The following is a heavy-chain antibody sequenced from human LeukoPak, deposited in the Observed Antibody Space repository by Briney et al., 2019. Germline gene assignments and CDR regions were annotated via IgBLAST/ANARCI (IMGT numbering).Heavy chain of an antibody. D-gene: IGHD2-15*01. CDR1: GGSISSYY. Sequence: SETLSLTCTVSGGSISSYYWSWIRQPPGKGLEWIGYIYYSGSTNYNPSLKSRVTISVDTSKNQFPLRLSSVTAADTAVYYCASGGPKDAFDIWGQGTMVTVSS. V-gene: IGHV4-59*08. CDR3: ASGGPKDAFDI. J-gene: IGHJ3*02. CDR2: IYYSGST.